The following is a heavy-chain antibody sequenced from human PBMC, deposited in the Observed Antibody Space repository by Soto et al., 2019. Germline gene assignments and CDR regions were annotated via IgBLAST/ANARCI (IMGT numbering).Heavy chain of an antibody. Sequence: GGSLRLSCTVSGFAFSNYGINWVRQAPGKGLEWVSSISKSDYTYYSDSVKGRFTISRDNAKNSVSLQMNTLRVEDTAVYYCAREASIVIPAVSDFWGQGTLVTVSS. CDR3: AREASIVIPAVSDF. J-gene: IGHJ4*02. CDR2: ISKSDYT. D-gene: IGHD2-2*01. CDR1: GFAFSNYG. V-gene: IGHV3-21*01.